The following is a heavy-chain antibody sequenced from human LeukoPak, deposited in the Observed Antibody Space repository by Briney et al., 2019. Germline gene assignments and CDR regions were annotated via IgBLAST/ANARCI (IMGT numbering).Heavy chain of an antibody. Sequence: ASVKVSCKVSGYTLTELSMHWVRQAPGKGLEWMGGFDPEDGETIYAQKFQGRVTMTEDTSTDTAYMELSSLRSEDTAVYYCARAGYYYGSGSYYNTPHFDYWGQGTLVTVSS. J-gene: IGHJ4*02. V-gene: IGHV1-24*01. D-gene: IGHD3-10*01. CDR2: FDPEDGET. CDR3: ARAGYYYGSGSYYNTPHFDY. CDR1: GYTLTELS.